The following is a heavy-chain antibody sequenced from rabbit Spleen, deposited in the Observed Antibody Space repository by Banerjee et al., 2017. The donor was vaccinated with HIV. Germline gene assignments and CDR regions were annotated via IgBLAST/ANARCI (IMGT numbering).Heavy chain of an antibody. V-gene: IGHV1S47*01. J-gene: IGHJ4*01. CDR1: RFPFSDKA. CDR3: ARDGAGGSYFAL. D-gene: IGHD8-1*01. Sequence: QEQLVESRGGLVKPGGSLKLSCTASRFPFSDKAVMCWVRQAPGKGLEWIGYIDPVFGITYYANWVNGRFSISRENAQNTVFLQMTSLTAADTATYFCARDGAGGSYFALWGPGTLVTVS. CDR2: IDPVFGIT.